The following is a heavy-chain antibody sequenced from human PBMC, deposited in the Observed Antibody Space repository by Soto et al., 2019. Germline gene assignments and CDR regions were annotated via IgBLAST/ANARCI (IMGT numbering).Heavy chain of an antibody. CDR1: GGSISSYY. V-gene: IGHV4-59*01. Sequence: SETLSLTCTVSGGSISSYYWSWIRQPPGKGLEWIGYIYYSGSTNYNPSLKSRVTISVDTSKNQFSLKLSSVTAADTAVYYCARDRGSYYGSGSSLRRFDPWGQGTLVTVSS. J-gene: IGHJ5*02. CDR2: IYYSGST. D-gene: IGHD3-10*01. CDR3: ARDRGSYYGSGSSLRRFDP.